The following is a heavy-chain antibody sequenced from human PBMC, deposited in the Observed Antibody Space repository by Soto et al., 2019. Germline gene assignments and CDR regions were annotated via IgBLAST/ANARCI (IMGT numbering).Heavy chain of an antibody. V-gene: IGHV4-59*01. CDR3: ARARDYDILTGYLMYSTYFDY. Sequence: QVQLLESGPGLVKPSETLSLTCTVSGGSISSYYWSWIRQPPGKGLEWIGYIYYSGSTNYNPSLKSRVTISVDTSKNQFSLKLSSVTAADTAVYYCARARDYDILTGYLMYSTYFDYWGQGTLVTVSS. CDR2: IYYSGST. CDR1: GGSISSYY. J-gene: IGHJ4*02. D-gene: IGHD3-9*01.